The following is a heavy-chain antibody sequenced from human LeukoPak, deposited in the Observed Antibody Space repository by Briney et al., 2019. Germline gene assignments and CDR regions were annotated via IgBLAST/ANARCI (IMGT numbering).Heavy chain of an antibody. D-gene: IGHD3-10*01. CDR3: AKDHYGSGSYIDY. Sequence: PGRSLRLSCAASGFTFSSYGMHWVRQAPVKGLERVAVVWYDGSNKYYADSVKGRFTISRDNSKNTLYLQMNSLRAEDTAGYYCAKDHYGSGSYIDYWGQGTLVTVSS. J-gene: IGHJ4*02. CDR2: VWYDGSNK. CDR1: GFTFSSYG. V-gene: IGHV3-33*06.